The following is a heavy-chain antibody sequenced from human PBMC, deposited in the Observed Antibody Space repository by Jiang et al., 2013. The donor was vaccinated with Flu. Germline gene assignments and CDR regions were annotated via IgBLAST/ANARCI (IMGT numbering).Heavy chain of an antibody. CDR2: IYHSGST. D-gene: IGHD6-6*01. CDR3: ASRLRYSSSPDY. CDR1: GGSISSSNW. Sequence: CAVSGGSISSSNWWSWVRQPPGKGLEWIGEIYHSGSTNYNPSLKSRVTISVDKSKNQFSLKLSSVTAADTAVYYCASRLRYSSSPDYWGQGTLVTVSS. V-gene: IGHV4-4*02. J-gene: IGHJ4*02.